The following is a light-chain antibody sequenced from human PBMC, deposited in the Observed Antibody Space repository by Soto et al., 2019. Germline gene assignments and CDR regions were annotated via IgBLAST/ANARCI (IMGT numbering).Light chain of an antibody. J-gene: IGLJ2*01. CDR3: SSYAGNYTLD. V-gene: IGLV2-11*01. CDR2: DVN. CDR1: SSDVGGYNS. Sequence: QSALTQPPSASGSPGQSVTISCTGTSSDVGGYNSVSWYQQHPGKAPKLMIYDVNKRPSGVPGRFSGSMSGNTASLTISGLQADDEADYHCSSYAGNYTLDFGGGTKLTVL.